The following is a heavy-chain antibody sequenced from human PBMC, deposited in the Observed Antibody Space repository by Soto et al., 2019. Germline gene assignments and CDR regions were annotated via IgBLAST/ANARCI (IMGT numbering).Heavy chain of an antibody. CDR2: INPNSGGT. J-gene: IGHJ6*02. V-gene: IGHV1-2*02. CDR3: ARERVTYYYYGMDV. D-gene: IGHD4-4*01. Sequence: ASVKVSCKASGYTFTGYYMHWVRQAPGQGLEWMGWINPNSGGTNYAQKFQGRVTMTRDTSISTAYMELSRLRSDDTAVYYCARERVTYYYYGMDVWGQGTTVTVSS. CDR1: GYTFTGYY.